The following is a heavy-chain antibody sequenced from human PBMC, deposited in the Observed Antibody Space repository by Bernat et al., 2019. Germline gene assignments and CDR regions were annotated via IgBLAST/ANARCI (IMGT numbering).Heavy chain of an antibody. CDR3: TRRGVTTAFFDY. V-gene: IGHV5-51*01. Sequence: EVQLVQSGAEVKKPGESLKISCKGSGYVFTDYWIGWVRQMPGKGLEWMGIIYPGDSDTRYSPSYQGQVTISAERYISTAYLQWSSLKASDSAMYFCTRRGVTTAFFDYWDQGTLVTVSS. CDR1: GYVFTDYW. CDR2: IYPGDSDT. D-gene: IGHD4-17*01. J-gene: IGHJ4*02.